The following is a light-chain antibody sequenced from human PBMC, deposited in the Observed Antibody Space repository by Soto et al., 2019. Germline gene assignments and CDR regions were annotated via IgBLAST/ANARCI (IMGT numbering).Light chain of an antibody. J-gene: IGKJ2*02. Sequence: IVLTQSPGTLSLSPGERATLSCRASQSITNDYLAWYQQKPGQGPRLLIYGTISRATGIPDRFSGSGSGTDFTLTINRLEPEDFAVYYCQQYGRSSSTFGQGTKLEIK. CDR2: GTI. V-gene: IGKV3-20*01. CDR3: QQYGRSSST. CDR1: QSITNDY.